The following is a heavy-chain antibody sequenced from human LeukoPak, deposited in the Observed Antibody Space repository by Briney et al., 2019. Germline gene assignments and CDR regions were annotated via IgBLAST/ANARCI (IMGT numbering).Heavy chain of an antibody. CDR3: ARSGTVTTDLDDY. J-gene: IGHJ4*02. V-gene: IGHV3-21*01. CDR2: ISSSSSYI. D-gene: IGHD4-17*01. Sequence: RGSLRLSCAASGFTFSSYSMNWVRQAPGKGLEWVSSISSSSSYIYYADSVKGRFTISRDNAKNSLYLQMNSLRAEDTAVYYCARSGTVTTDLDDYWGQGTLVTVYS. CDR1: GFTFSSYS.